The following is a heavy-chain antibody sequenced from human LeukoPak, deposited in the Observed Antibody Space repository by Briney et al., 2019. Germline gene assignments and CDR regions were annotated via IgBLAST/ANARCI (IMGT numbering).Heavy chain of an antibody. CDR2: INHSGST. CDR3: ARGGRITMFGVVTMRGAFDI. Sequence: GSLRLSCAASGFTFDDYGMSWVRQGPGKGLEWIGEINHSGSTNYNPSLKSRVTISVDTSKNQFSLKLSSVTAADTAVYYCARGGRITMFGVVTMRGAFDIWGQGTMVTVSS. V-gene: IGHV4-34*01. D-gene: IGHD3-3*01. CDR1: GFTFDDYG. J-gene: IGHJ3*02.